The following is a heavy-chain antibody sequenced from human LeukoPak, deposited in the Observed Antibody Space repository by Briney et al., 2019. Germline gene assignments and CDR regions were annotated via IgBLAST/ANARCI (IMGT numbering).Heavy chain of an antibody. CDR1: GFTFSSYA. Sequence: GGSLRLSCAASGFTFSSYAMSWVRQAPGKGLEWVGRIKSKTDGGTTDYAAPVKGKFTISRDDSKNTLYPQMNSLKTEDTAVYYCTTPYYYGSGTITPIYYFDYWGQGTLVTVSS. CDR2: IKSKTDGGTT. CDR3: TTPYYYGSGTITPIYYFDY. D-gene: IGHD3-10*01. V-gene: IGHV3-15*01. J-gene: IGHJ4*02.